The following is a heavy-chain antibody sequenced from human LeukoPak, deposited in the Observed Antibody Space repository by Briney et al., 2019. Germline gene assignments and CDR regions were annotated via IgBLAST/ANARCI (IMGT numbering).Heavy chain of an antibody. CDR2: ISASGGTT. CDR1: GFTFNNYA. V-gene: IGHV3-23*01. CDR3: AKEPREYCSSTSCPNWFDS. Sequence: GGSLRLSCAASGFTFNNYAMSWVRQAPGKGLEWVSAISASGGTTYYADSVKGRFTISRDNSENTLFLQVNSLRAEDTAVYYCAKEPREYCSSTSCPNWFDSWGQGTLVTVSS. J-gene: IGHJ5*01. D-gene: IGHD2-2*01.